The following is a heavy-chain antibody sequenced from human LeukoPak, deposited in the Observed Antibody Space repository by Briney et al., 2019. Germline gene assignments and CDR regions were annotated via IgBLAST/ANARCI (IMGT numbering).Heavy chain of an antibody. CDR1: GITFSSYT. D-gene: IGHD1-1*01. CDR2: ISSSGSTI. CDR3: ARKMYDGDDAFDF. V-gene: IGHV3-48*01. Sequence: GGSLRLSCAASGITFSSYTMDWVRQAPGKGLEWVSYISSSGSTIYYADSVKGRFTISRDNAKNSLYLQMNSLRAEDTAVYYCARKMYDGDDAFDFWGQGTMVTVSS. J-gene: IGHJ3*01.